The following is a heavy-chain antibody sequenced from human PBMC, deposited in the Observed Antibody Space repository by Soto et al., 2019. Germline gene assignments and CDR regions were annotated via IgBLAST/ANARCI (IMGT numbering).Heavy chain of an antibody. Sequence: PGGSLRLSCEASGFVFTNFWMHWVRHVPGKGLVWVARIDTSGHSTNYAESVKGRSTTSRDNAKNTVSLQMNSLRVEDTGVYYCAKDSWYFDLWSQGSQVTVSS. J-gene: IGHJ4*02. CDR2: IDTSGHST. V-gene: IGHV3-74*01. CDR3: AKDSWYFDL. D-gene: IGHD6-13*01. CDR1: GFVFTNFW.